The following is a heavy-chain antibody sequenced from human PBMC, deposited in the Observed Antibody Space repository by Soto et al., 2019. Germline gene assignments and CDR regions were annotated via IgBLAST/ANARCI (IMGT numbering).Heavy chain of an antibody. CDR2: IYYSGST. D-gene: IGHD5-12*01. CDR1: GDSIRSYY. V-gene: IGHV4-59*01. CDR3: ARAYGGFDNGLDV. J-gene: IGHJ6*02. Sequence: SETLSLTCTVSGDSIRSYYWTWIRQPPGQGLELIGYIYYSGSTRYNPSLKSRVTISVDMSKNQFSLKLSSVIAADTAVYYCARAYGGFDNGLDVWGQGTAVTVSS.